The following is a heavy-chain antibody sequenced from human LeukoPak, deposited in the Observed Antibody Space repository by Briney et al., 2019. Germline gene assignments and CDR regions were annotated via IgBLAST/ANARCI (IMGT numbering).Heavy chain of an antibody. CDR1: GGSMSSYY. Sequence: SETLSLTCTVSGGSMSSYYWSWIRQPPGRGLEWIGYIYYSGSTNYNPSLKSRVTISVDTSKNQFSLKLSSVTAADTAVYYCARHPRDADYGDYSGWFDPWGQGTLVTVSS. V-gene: IGHV4-59*08. D-gene: IGHD4-17*01. J-gene: IGHJ5*02. CDR2: IYYSGST. CDR3: ARHPRDADYGDYSGWFDP.